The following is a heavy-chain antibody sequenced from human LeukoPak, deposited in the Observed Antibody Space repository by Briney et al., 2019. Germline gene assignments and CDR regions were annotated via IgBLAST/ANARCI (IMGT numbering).Heavy chain of an antibody. Sequence: PGGSLRLSCAASGFTSSSYWMSWVRQAPGKGLEWVANIKQDGSEKYYVDSVKGRFTISRDNAKNSLYLQMNSLRAEDTAVYYCARDSRMDYFDYWGQGTLVTVSS. V-gene: IGHV3-7*01. D-gene: IGHD2-8*01. CDR2: IKQDGSEK. CDR1: GFTSSSYW. J-gene: IGHJ4*02. CDR3: ARDSRMDYFDY.